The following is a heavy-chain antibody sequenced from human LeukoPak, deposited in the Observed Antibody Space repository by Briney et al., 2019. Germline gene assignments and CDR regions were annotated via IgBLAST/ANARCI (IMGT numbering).Heavy chain of an antibody. CDR3: ARGPGVAGMTGGDY. D-gene: IGHD6-19*01. J-gene: IGHJ4*02. CDR2: IYYSGST. V-gene: IGHV4-39*07. Sequence: SETLSLTCTVSGXSISSSSYYWGWIRQPPGKGLEWIGSIYYSGSTYYNPSLKSRVTISVDTSKNQFSLKLSSVTAADTAVYYCARGPGVAGMTGGDYWGQGTLVTVSS. CDR1: GXSISSSSYY.